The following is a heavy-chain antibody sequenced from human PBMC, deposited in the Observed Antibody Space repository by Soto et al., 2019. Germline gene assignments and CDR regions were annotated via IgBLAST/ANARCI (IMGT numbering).Heavy chain of an antibody. D-gene: IGHD2-8*01. V-gene: IGHV3-11*01. CDR3: ASGTNGAFFVY. J-gene: IGHJ4*02. CDR2: ISSRASTI. CDR1: GFTFSNYY. Sequence: VQLVESGGGLVKPGGSLRLSCAASGFTFSNYYMSWIRQAPGKGLEWVSYISSRASTIFYADSVKGRFTISRDNVKNSLYLQMNSLRAEDTAVYYCASGTNGAFFVYWGQGILVAVSS.